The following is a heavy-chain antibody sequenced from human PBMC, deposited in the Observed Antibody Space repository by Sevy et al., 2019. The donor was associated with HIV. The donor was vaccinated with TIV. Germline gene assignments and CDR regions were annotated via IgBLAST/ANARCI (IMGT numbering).Heavy chain of an antibody. V-gene: IGHV4-39*01. J-gene: IGHJ4*02. D-gene: IGHD3-22*01. CDR1: GGSISSSSYY. CDR2: IYYSGST. Sequence: SETLSLACTVSGGSISSSSYYWGWIRQPPGKGLEWIGSIYYSGSTYYNPSLKSRVTISVDTSKNQFSLKLSSVTAADTAVYYCARHLDYYDSSGPVDYWGQGTLVTVSS. CDR3: ARHLDYYDSSGPVDY.